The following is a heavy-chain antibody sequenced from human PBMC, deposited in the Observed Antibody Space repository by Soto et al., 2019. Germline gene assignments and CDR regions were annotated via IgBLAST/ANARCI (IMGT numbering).Heavy chain of an antibody. CDR3: AGGPFRLQGYYGMDV. J-gene: IGHJ6*02. CDR2: IYSGGST. D-gene: IGHD4-4*01. CDR1: GFTVSSNY. V-gene: IGHV3-53*01. Sequence: EVQLVESGGGLIQPGGSLRLSCAASGFTVSSNYMSWVRQAPGKGLEWVSVIYSGGSTYYADSVKGRFTISRDNSKNTLYLQMNSLRAEDTAVYYCAGGPFRLQGYYGMDVWGQGTTVTVSS.